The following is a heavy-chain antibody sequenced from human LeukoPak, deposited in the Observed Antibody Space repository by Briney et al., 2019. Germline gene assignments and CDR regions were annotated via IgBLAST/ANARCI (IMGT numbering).Heavy chain of an antibody. CDR2: IYYSGST. Sequence: SETLSLTCTVSGGSISSYYWSWIRQPPGKGLEWIGYIYYSGSTNYNPSLKSRVTISVDTSKNQFSLKLSSVTAADTAVYYCARGGDTAMAMGAFDIWGQGTMVTVSS. V-gene: IGHV4-59*01. D-gene: IGHD5-18*01. CDR3: ARGGDTAMAMGAFDI. J-gene: IGHJ3*02. CDR1: GGSISSYY.